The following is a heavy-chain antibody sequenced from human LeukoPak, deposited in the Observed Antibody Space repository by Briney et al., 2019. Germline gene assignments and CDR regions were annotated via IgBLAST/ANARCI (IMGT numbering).Heavy chain of an antibody. J-gene: IGHJ4*02. V-gene: IGHV1-2*06. CDR1: GYTFTGYY. CDR3: ARGYSGYDFVEYPDY. CDR2: INPNSGGT. Sequence: GASVKVSCKASGYTFTGYYIHWVRQAPGQGLEWMGRINPNSGGTNYAQKFQGRVTMTRDTSISTAYMELSRLRSDDTAVYYCARGYSGYDFVEYPDYWGQGTLVTVSS. D-gene: IGHD5-12*01.